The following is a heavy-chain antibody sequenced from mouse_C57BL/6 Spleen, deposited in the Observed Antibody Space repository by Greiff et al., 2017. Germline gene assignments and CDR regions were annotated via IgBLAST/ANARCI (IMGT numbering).Heavy chain of an antibody. D-gene: IGHD1-1*01. CDR1: GFTFSDYG. V-gene: IGHV5-17*01. J-gene: IGHJ4*01. Sequence: EVKLMESGGGLVKPGGSLKLSCAASGFTFSDYGMHWVRQAPEKGLEWVAYISSGSSTIYYADTVKGRFTISRDNAKNTLFLQMTSLRSEDTTMYYCARSYYYGSSYNAMDSWGQGSSVTVSS. CDR2: ISSGSSTI. CDR3: ARSYYYGSSYNAMDS.